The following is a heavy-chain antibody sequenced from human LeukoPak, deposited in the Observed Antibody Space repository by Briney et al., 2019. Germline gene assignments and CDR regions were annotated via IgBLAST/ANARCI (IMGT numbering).Heavy chain of an antibody. CDR1: GFTFTNYW. Sequence: GGSLRLSCAASGFTFTNYWMSWVRQAPGKGLELVANIKQDRSEKYYVDSVKGRFTISRDNAKNTLYLQMNSLRAQDTAVYYCARESTSITTFGLDYWGQGTLVTVSS. D-gene: IGHD4-11*01. CDR2: IKQDRSEK. J-gene: IGHJ4*02. V-gene: IGHV3-7*01. CDR3: ARESTSITTFGLDY.